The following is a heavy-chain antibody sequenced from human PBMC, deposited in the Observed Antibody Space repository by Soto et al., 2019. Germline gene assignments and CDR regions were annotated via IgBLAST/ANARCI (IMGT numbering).Heavy chain of an antibody. Sequence: ASVQVSCKASGDTFSHYYMHWVRQAPGQGLEWMSIIYPRYHSPTYSQNFQGRLTVTSDASTLTVYMELSSLKSEDTAVYYCARAQVSGTIEIRLKGWGRGTLVRVYS. CDR1: GDTFSHYY. CDR2: IYPRYHSP. J-gene: IGHJ4*03. D-gene: IGHD1-26*01. V-gene: IGHV1-46*01. CDR3: ARAQVSGTIEIRLKG.